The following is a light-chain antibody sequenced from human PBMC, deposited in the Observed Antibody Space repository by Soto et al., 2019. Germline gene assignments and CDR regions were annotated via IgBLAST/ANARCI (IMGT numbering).Light chain of an antibody. Sequence: DIQMTQSPSSLSASVGDRVTITCRASQSINNYLNWYQQKPGKAPKLLIYTASSLQSGVPSRFSGRGSGSDFTLTISSLQPEDFATYYCQQSYSTTTFGGGTTVEIK. J-gene: IGKJ4*01. V-gene: IGKV1-39*01. CDR3: QQSYSTTT. CDR2: TAS. CDR1: QSINNY.